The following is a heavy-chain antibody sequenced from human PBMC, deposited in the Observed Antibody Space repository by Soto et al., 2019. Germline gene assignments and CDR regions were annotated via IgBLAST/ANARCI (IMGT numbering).Heavy chain of an antibody. CDR3: AKSRSDPDDAFDI. Sequence: GGSLRLSCVASGFTFSSYAMSWVRQAPGKGLEWVSAISGSGGSTYYADSVKGRFTISRDNSKNTLYLQMNSLRAEDTAVYYCAKSRSDPDDAFDIWGQGTMVTVSS. CDR2: ISGSGGST. J-gene: IGHJ3*02. V-gene: IGHV3-23*01. CDR1: GFTFSSYA.